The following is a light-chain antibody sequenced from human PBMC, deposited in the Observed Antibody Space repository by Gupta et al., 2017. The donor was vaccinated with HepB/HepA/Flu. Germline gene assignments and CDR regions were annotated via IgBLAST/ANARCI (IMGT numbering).Light chain of an antibody. CDR1: HSNIGSNT. V-gene: IGLV1-44*01. CDR2: TND. Sequence: QSVLTQPPSASGTPGQTVTISCSGSHSNIGSNTFTWYQHLPGTAPKLLIYTNDKRPSGVPGRFSASKSGTSASLAISGHQSEDEAEYYCASWDNTLKALIFGGGTKLTVL. CDR3: ASWDNTLKALI. J-gene: IGLJ2*01.